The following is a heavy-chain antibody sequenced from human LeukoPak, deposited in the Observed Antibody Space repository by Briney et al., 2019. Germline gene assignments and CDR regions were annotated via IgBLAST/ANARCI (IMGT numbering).Heavy chain of an antibody. V-gene: IGHV3-9*01. CDR3: AKDALFYGSGSYYPPDY. CDR1: GFNFGDYA. Sequence: SGGSLRLSCATSGFNFGDYAIHWVRQVPGKGLEWVSGISWNSGSLGYADSVKGRFTISRDNAKNSLYLQMNSLRAEDTAVYYCAKDALFYGSGSYYPPDYWGQGTLVTVSS. D-gene: IGHD3-10*01. CDR2: ISWNSGSL. J-gene: IGHJ4*02.